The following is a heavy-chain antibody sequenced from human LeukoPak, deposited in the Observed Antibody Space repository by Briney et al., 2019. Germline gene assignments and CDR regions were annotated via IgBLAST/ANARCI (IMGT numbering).Heavy chain of an antibody. D-gene: IGHD3-9*01. CDR3: AKTLRYFDWPPEGDY. V-gene: IGHV3-23*01. CDR1: GFTFSSYA. Sequence: PGGSLRLSCAASGFTFSSYAMSWVRQAPRKGLEWVSAISGSGGSTYYADSVKGRFTISRDNSKNTLYLQMNSLRAEDTAVYYCAKTLRYFDWPPEGDYWGQGTLVTVSS. J-gene: IGHJ4*02. CDR2: ISGSGGST.